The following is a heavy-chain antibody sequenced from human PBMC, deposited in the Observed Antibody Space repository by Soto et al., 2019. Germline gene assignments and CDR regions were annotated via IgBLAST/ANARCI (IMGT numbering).Heavy chain of an antibody. CDR2: IVSGGST. D-gene: IGHD1-26*01. Sequence: EVKVIESGGDLIEPGGSLKLSCAASGFKVGSSYVTWVRQAPGEGLEWVSVIVSGGSTHYADSVTGRFTVSRDVCNNTVDLHMSSLRAEDTAVYFCATDTRNVGIGYFDSWGLGSLVTVSS. V-gene: IGHV3-53*01. CDR3: ATDTRNVGIGYFDS. CDR1: GFKVGSSY. J-gene: IGHJ4*02.